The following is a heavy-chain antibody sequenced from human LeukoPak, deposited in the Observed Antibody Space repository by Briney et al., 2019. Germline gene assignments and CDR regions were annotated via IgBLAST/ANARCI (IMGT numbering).Heavy chain of an antibody. Sequence: PSETLSLTCTVSGGSISSYYWSWIRQPPGKGLEWIGYIYYSGSTNYNPSLKSRVTISVDTSKNQFSLKLSSVTAADTAVYYCARDSSSMIVVVITLDYWGQGTLVTVSS. D-gene: IGHD3-22*01. CDR3: ARDSSSMIVVVITLDY. CDR1: GGSISSYY. J-gene: IGHJ4*02. V-gene: IGHV4-59*01. CDR2: IYYSGST.